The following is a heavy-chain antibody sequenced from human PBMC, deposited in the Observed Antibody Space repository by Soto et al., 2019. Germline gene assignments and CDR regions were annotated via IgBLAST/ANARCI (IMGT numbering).Heavy chain of an antibody. CDR3: ATYDSSGYWDYFDY. Sequence: GGSLRLSCAASGFTFSSYSMNWVRQAPGKGLEWVSYISSSSSTIYYADSVKGRFTISRDNAKNSLYLQMNSLRDEDTAVYYCATYDSSGYWDYFDYWGQGTLVTVSS. CDR1: GFTFSSYS. CDR2: ISSSSSTI. J-gene: IGHJ4*02. D-gene: IGHD3-22*01. V-gene: IGHV3-48*02.